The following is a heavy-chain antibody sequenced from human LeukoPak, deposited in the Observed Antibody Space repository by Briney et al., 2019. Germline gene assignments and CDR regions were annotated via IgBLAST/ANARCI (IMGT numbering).Heavy chain of an antibody. V-gene: IGHV3-23*01. CDR1: GFTFSSYA. CDR3: AKGTTMIVVVITSYYYYGMDV. D-gene: IGHD3-22*01. J-gene: IGHJ6*02. Sequence: GGSLRLSCAASGFTFSSYAMSWVRQAPGKGLEWVSAISGSGGSTYYADSVKGRFTISRDNSKNTLYLQMNSLRAEDTAVYYCAKGTTMIVVVITSYYYYGMDVWGQRTTVTVSS. CDR2: ISGSGGST.